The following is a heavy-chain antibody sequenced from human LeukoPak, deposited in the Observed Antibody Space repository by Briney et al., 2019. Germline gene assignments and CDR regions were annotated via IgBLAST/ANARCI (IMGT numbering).Heavy chain of an antibody. V-gene: IGHV3-30*04. D-gene: IGHD3-10*01. J-gene: IGHJ6*02. CDR3: ARWNYGSGSYDGYYYYGMDV. CDR1: GFTFSSYA. CDR2: ISYDGNNK. Sequence: GGSLRLSCAASGFTFSSYAMHWVRQAPGKGLEWVAVISYDGNNKYYADSVKGRFTISRDNSKNTLHLQMNSLRAEDTAVYYCARWNYGSGSYDGYYYYGMDVWGQGTTVTVSS.